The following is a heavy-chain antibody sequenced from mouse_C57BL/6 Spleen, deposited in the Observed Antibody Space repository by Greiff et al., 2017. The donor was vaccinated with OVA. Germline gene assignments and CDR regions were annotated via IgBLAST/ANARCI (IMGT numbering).Heavy chain of an antibody. D-gene: IGHD1-1*02. CDR3: ARYGPRGYAMDY. V-gene: IGHV2-6*03. CDR2: IWSDGST. CDR1: GFSLTSYG. J-gene: IGHJ4*01. Sequence: VQRVESGPGLVAPSQRLSITCTVSGFSLTSYGVNWVRQPPGKGLEWMVVIWSDGSTTYNSALKSRLSISKDTSKSQVFLKMNSHQTDDTAMYYCARYGPRGYAMDYWGQGTSVTVSS.